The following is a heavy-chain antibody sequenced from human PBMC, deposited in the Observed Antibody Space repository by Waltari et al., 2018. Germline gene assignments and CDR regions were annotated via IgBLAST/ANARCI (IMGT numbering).Heavy chain of an antibody. D-gene: IGHD1-26*01. CDR1: SGSFSAYY. Sequence: QVQLQQGGAGLLKPSETLSLTCGVSSGSFSAYYWSWIRQPPGKGLEWIGEINHRGSTNYNPALKSRVTISVDTSKNQFSLKLSSVTAADTAVYYCARAPWRSSNVDAFDIWGQGTMVTVSS. CDR2: INHRGST. J-gene: IGHJ3*02. CDR3: ARAPWRSSNVDAFDI. V-gene: IGHV4-34*01.